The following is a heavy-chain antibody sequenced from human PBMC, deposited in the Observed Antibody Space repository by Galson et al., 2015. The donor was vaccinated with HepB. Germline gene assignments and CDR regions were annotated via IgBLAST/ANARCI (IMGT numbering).Heavy chain of an antibody. Sequence: SLRLSCAASGFIFSDYYMSWIRQAPGKGLEWISYISNSGNTIYYADSVKGRFTISRDSARNSLYLQMKSLRADDTAVYYCAREGWLRAGYFDDWGQGTRVTVSS. CDR2: ISNSGNTI. V-gene: IGHV3-11*01. CDR3: AREGWLRAGYFDD. CDR1: GFIFSDYY. J-gene: IGHJ4*02. D-gene: IGHD5-12*01.